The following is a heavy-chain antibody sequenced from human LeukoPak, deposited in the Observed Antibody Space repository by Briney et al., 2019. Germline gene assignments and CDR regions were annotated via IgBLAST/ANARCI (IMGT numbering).Heavy chain of an antibody. Sequence: SETLSLTCTVSGGSISSSSYYWGWIRQPPGKGLEWIGSIYYSGSTYYNPSLKSRVTISVDTSKNQFSLKLSSVTAADTAVYYCAGTTLYCSSTSCYIGNFDYWGQGTLVTVSS. J-gene: IGHJ4*02. V-gene: IGHV4-39*07. CDR2: IYYSGST. CDR1: GGSISSSSYY. D-gene: IGHD2-2*02. CDR3: AGTTLYCSSTSCYIGNFDY.